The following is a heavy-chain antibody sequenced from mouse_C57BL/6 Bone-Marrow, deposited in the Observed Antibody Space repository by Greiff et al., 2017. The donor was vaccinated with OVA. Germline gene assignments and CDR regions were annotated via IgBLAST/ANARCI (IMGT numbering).Heavy chain of an antibody. V-gene: IGHV1-22*01. CDR3: ARVITTVVASPYAMDY. J-gene: IGHJ4*01. CDR2: INPNNGGT. Sequence: VQLQQSGPELVKPGASVKMSCKASGYTFTDYNMPWVKQSHGKSLEWIGYINPNNGGTRSNQKFKGKATLTVNKSSSTAYMDLRSLTSEDSAVYYCARVITTVVASPYAMDYWGQGTSVTVSS. D-gene: IGHD1-1*01. CDR1: GYTFTDYN.